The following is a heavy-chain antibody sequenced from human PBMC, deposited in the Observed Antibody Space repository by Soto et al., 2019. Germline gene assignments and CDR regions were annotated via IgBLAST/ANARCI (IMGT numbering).Heavy chain of an antibody. J-gene: IGHJ4*02. V-gene: IGHV4-39*01. Sequence: QLQLQESGPGLVKPSETLSLTCTVSGGSISSSSYYWGWIRQPPGKGLGWIGSIYYSGSTYYNPSLKSRVTISVDTSKNQFSLTLSSVTAADTAVYYCATLWFGEGNYWGQGTLVTVSS. CDR2: IYYSGST. CDR3: ATLWFGEGNY. D-gene: IGHD3-10*01. CDR1: GGSISSSSYY.